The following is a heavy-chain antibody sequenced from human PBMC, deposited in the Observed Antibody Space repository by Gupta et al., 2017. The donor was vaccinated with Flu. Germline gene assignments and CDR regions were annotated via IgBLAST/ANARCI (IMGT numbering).Heavy chain of an antibody. J-gene: IGHJ1*01. CDR3: AKDGVVGVTTAYFHH. V-gene: IGHV3-23*01. Sequence: EVQLLESGGGLVQPGGSLRLSCAAYGFTFSSYAMSWVRQAPGKGLEWVSAISGSGGSTYYADAVKGRFTISRDNSKSTLYLQMNSLRAEDTAVYYCAKDGVVGVTTAYFHHWGQGTLVTVSS. D-gene: IGHD1-26*01. CDR1: GFTFSSYA. CDR2: ISGSGGST.